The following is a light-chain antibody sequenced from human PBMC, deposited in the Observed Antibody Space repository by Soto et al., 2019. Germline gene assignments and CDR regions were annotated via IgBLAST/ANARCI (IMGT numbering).Light chain of an antibody. CDR1: QTVTNTY. J-gene: IGKJ4*01. V-gene: IGKV3-20*01. Sequence: EIVLTQSPGTLSLSPGEIATLSCRASQTVTNTYLAWYQQNSGKAPKFRIYGASNRSTGIPDRFSGSGSGTDFTLTISRLEPEDFAVYYCQQYGTLPPTFGGGTKVEI. CDR2: GAS. CDR3: QQYGTLPPT.